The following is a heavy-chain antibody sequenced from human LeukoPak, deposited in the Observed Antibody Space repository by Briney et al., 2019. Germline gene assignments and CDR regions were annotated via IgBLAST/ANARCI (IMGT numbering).Heavy chain of an antibody. V-gene: IGHV3-74*01. D-gene: IGHD3-16*01. CDR2: INSDGSST. CDR3: VRDRYYVPDY. J-gene: IGHJ4*02. Sequence: GGNLRLYCAASGITFSSYWMHWVRKAPGKGLVWVSRINSDGSSTSYADSVKGRFTISRDNARNTLYLQMNSLRAEDTAVYYCVRDRYYVPDYWGQGTLVTVSS. CDR1: GITFSSYW.